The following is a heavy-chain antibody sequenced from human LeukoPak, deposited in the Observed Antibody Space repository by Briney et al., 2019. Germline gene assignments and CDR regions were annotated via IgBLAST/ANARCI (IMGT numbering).Heavy chain of an antibody. CDR1: GYSFTSYW. D-gene: IGHD4/OR15-4a*01. CDR2: IYPGDSDT. Sequence: GASLQISCKGSGYSFTSYWIGWVRPLPGKGLEWMGIIYPGDSDTRYSPSFQGQVTISADKSISTAYLQRSSLKASDTAMYYCARLYDYGFDYWGQGTLVTVSS. J-gene: IGHJ4*02. CDR3: ARLYDYGFDY. V-gene: IGHV5-51*01.